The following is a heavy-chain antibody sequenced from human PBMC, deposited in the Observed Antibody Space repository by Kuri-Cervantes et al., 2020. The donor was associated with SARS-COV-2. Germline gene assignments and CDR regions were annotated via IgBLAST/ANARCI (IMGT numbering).Heavy chain of an antibody. J-gene: IGHJ4*02. Sequence: GESLKISCAASGFTFSSYAMHWVRQAPGKGLEWVAVISYDGSNKYYADSVKGRFTISRDNSKNTLYLQMNSLRAEDTAVYYCAREPGGTFDYWGQGTLVTVSS. V-gene: IGHV3-30-3*01. CDR1: GFTFSSYA. CDR3: AREPGGTFDY. D-gene: IGHD3-16*01. CDR2: ISYDGSNK.